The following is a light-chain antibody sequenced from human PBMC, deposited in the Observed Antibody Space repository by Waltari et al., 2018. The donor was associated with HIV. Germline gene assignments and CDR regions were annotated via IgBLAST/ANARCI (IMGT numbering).Light chain of an antibody. CDR1: QSHLHSDGKTY. J-gene: IGKJ2*01. CDR3: MQTQQPPYT. Sequence: DVVMTQTPLSLSVIPGQPASISCKSSQSHLHSDGKTYLYWYLQKSGQPPQLLIYEVSNRFSGVPARFSGSGSGADFTLKVSRVEPEDVGIYYCMQTQQPPYTFGQGTNLEIK. CDR2: EVS. V-gene: IGKV2D-29*01.